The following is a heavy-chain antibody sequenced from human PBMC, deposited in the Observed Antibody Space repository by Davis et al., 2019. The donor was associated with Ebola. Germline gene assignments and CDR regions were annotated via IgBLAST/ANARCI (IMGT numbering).Heavy chain of an antibody. D-gene: IGHD3-22*01. CDR2: IYYSGST. CDR3: AGLYYYDSSGGVDY. CDR1: SGPISSSSYY. Sequence: SETLSLTCTLPSGPISSSSYYWGWIRQPPGKGLEWIGSIYYSGSTNYNPSLKSRVTISVDTSKNQFSLKLSSVTAADTAVYYCAGLYYYDSSGGVDYWGQGTLVTVSS. J-gene: IGHJ4*02. V-gene: IGHV4-39*07.